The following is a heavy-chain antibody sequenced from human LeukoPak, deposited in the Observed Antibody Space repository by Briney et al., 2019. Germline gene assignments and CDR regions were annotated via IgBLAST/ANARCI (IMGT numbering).Heavy chain of an antibody. CDR3: AGGGGFLTDC. V-gene: IGHV3-7*03. J-gene: IGHJ4*02. Sequence: GGSMRLSCAVSGFNFRDHWMDWVRQAPGKGLEWVGHIKTDGSETYYVDSLKGRFSISRDNTNNALYLQMNSLRVEDTAIYYCAGGGGFLTDCWGQGTLVTVSS. CDR1: GFNFRDHW. CDR2: IKTDGSET. D-gene: IGHD3-10*01.